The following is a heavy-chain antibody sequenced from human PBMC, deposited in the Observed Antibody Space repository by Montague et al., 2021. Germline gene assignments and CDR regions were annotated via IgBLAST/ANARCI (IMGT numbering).Heavy chain of an antibody. CDR1: GFTFDDFA. CDR2: IFGEGYDT. D-gene: IGHD3-10*01. CDR3: SKGRDVPDYYAMDV. J-gene: IGHJ6*02. Sequence: SLRLSCAASGFTFDDFAMHWVRQVPGKGLEWVSLIFGEGYDTKYADSVKGRFTISRDNGRNSLYLQMDSLKPEDSALYFCSKGRDVPDYYAMDVWGQGTTVTVS. V-gene: IGHV3-43*02.